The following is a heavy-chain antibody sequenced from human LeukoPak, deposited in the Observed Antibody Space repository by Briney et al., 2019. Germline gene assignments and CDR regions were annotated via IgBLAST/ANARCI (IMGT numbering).Heavy chain of an antibody. D-gene: IGHD3-9*01. CDR2: IYYSGST. CDR1: GGSISSYY. Sequence: PSQTLSLTCTVSGGSISSYYWSWIRQPPGKGLEWIGYIYYSGSTYYNPSLKSRVTISVDTSKNQFSLKLSSVTAADTAVYYCARLDILTGDPLMDVWGKGTTVTVSS. CDR3: ARLDILTGDPLMDV. J-gene: IGHJ6*03. V-gene: IGHV4-59*12.